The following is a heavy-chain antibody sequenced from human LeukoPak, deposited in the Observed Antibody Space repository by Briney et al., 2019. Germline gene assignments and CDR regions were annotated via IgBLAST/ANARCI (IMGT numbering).Heavy chain of an antibody. V-gene: IGHV3-7*01. J-gene: IGHJ4*02. Sequence: GGSLRLSCAASGFTFSNYWMSWVRQAPGKGLEWVANIKQDGSEKFYVDSVKGRFTISRDNAKKSLYLQMNSLRVEDTAVYYCARDDDGSGKYGQLYWGQGTLVTVSS. CDR3: ARDDDGSGKYGQLY. D-gene: IGHD3-10*01. CDR2: IKQDGSEK. CDR1: GFTFSNYW.